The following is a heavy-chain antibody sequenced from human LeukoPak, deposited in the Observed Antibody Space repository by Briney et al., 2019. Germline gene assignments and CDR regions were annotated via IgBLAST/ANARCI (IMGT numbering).Heavy chain of an antibody. CDR2: IYYSGST. Sequence: PSETLSLTCTVSGRSISSYYWSWIRQPPGKGLEWIGYIYYSGSTNYNPSLKSRVTISVDTSKNQFSLKLSSVTAADTAVYYCAREGYYDSSGYPTFDYWGQGTLVTVSS. V-gene: IGHV4-59*01. CDR1: GRSISSYY. CDR3: AREGYYDSSGYPTFDY. J-gene: IGHJ4*02. D-gene: IGHD3-22*01.